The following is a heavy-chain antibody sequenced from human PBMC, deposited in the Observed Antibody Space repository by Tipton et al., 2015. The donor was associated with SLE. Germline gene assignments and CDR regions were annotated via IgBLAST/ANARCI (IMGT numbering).Heavy chain of an antibody. CDR3: ASGDCSGGSCYFVG. CDR1: GGSISSSSYY. J-gene: IGHJ4*02. CDR2: IYYSGST. D-gene: IGHD2-15*01. V-gene: IGHV4-39*07. Sequence: TLSLTCTVSGGSISSSSYYWGWIRQHPGKGLEWIGSIYYSGSTYYNPSLKSRVTISVDTSKNQYSLKLSSVTAADTAVYYCASGDCSGGSCYFVGWGQGPLVTVSS.